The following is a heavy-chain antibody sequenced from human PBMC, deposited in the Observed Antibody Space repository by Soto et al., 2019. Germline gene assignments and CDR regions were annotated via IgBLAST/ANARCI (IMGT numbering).Heavy chain of an antibody. J-gene: IGHJ4*02. CDR3: AKEGGLSGSYYISSSYYFDY. V-gene: IGHV3-30*18. Sequence: QVQLVESGGGVVQPGRSLRLSCAASGFTFSSYGMHWVRQAPGKGLEWVAIISYDGSNTYYADSVQGRFTISRDNSKNTLYPQMNSLRAEDTSVYYCAKEGGLSGSYYISSSYYFDYWGQGTLVTVSS. D-gene: IGHD1-26*01. CDR1: GFTFSSYG. CDR2: ISYDGSNT.